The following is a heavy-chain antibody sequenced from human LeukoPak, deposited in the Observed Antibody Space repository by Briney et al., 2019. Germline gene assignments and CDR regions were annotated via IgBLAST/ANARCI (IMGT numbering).Heavy chain of an antibody. D-gene: IGHD6-19*01. Sequence: PSETLSLTCTVSGGSISSYYWSWIRQPPGKGLEWIGYIYYNGNTDYNSSLKSRVTISVDTSKNQFSLKLTSVTAADTAVYYCARHIYGRTPVADTDAFDIWGQGTMVTVSS. CDR2: IYYNGNT. CDR3: ARHIYGRTPVADTDAFDI. J-gene: IGHJ3*02. CDR1: GGSISSYY. V-gene: IGHV4-59*08.